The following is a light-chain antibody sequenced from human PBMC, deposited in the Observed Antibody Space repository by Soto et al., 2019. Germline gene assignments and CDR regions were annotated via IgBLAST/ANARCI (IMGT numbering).Light chain of an antibody. V-gene: IGKV3-11*01. CDR1: QSVNNN. CDR3: QQRSNWPLT. Sequence: EIVMTQSPVTLSVSPGERATLSCTASQSVNNNVAWYQQKPGHTPRLLIYSASIGATGTPARFSGSGSGTDFTLTISSLEPEDFAVYYCQQRSNWPLTFGGGTKVDIK. J-gene: IGKJ4*01. CDR2: SAS.